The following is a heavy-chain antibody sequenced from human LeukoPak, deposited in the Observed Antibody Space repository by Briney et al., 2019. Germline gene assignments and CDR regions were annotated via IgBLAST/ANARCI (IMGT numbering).Heavy chain of an antibody. CDR1: GGTFSSYA. J-gene: IGHJ5*02. D-gene: IGHD3-22*01. CDR2: IIPIFGTA. Sequence: ASVKVSCKASGGTFSSYAISWVRQAPGQGLEWMGGIIPIFGTANYAQKFQGRVTITADKSTSTAYMELSSLRSEDTAVYCCARKVPNDSSGYYYRGQFDPWGQGTLVTVSS. CDR3: ARKVPNDSSGYYYRGQFDP. V-gene: IGHV1-69*06.